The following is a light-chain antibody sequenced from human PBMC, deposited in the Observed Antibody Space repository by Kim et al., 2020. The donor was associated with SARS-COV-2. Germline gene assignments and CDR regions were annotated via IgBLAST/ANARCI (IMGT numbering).Light chain of an antibody. CDR1: QTISIY. CDR3: QQSYSTPYT. CDR2: AAS. Sequence: GDRVTITCRASQTISIYLNWYQQKPGKAPKLLIHAASSLQSGVPSRFSGSGSGTDFTLTISSLQPEDFATYYCQQSYSTPYTFGQGTKLEI. V-gene: IGKV1-39*01. J-gene: IGKJ2*01.